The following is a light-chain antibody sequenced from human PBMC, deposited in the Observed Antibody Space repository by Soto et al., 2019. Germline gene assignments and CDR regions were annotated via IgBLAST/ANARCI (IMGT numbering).Light chain of an antibody. CDR2: GAS. Sequence: EIVLTQSPGTLSLSPGERATLSCRASQTVSSSYLAWYQQKPGQAPRLLIYGASTRAAGIPDRFSGSGSGTEFSLTISRLEPEDFAVYYCQQYGRSPPVKFGQGTKVEIK. CDR1: QTVSSSY. CDR3: QQYGRSPPVK. J-gene: IGKJ1*01. V-gene: IGKV3-20*01.